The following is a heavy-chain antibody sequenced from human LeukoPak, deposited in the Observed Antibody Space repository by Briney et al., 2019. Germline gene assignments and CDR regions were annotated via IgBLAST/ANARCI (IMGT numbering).Heavy chain of an antibody. CDR2: IDWDDDK. V-gene: IGHV2-70*11. D-gene: IGHD3-22*01. CDR3: ARSRYYYDSSGYYYVPDY. CDR1: GFSLTTSGVG. Sequence: SGPTLVNPTQTLTLTCTFSGFSLTTSGVGVGWIRQPPGKALEWLARIDWDDDKYYSTSLKTRLTISKDTSKNQVVLTMTNMDPVDTATYYCARSRYYYDSSGYYYVPDYWGQGTLVTVSS. J-gene: IGHJ4*02.